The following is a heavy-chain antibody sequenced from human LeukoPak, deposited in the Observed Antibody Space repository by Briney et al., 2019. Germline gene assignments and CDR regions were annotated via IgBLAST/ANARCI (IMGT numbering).Heavy chain of an antibody. CDR2: ISGSGGST. V-gene: IGHV3-23*01. D-gene: IGHD3-10*01. CDR3: ARGFLRRFGELFY. J-gene: IGHJ4*02. CDR1: GFTFSSYA. Sequence: PGGSLRLSCAASGFTFSSYAMSWVRQAPGKGLEWVSAISGSGGSTYYADSVKDRFTISRDNSKNTLYLQMNSLRAEDTAVYYCARGFLRRFGELFYWGQGTLVTVSS.